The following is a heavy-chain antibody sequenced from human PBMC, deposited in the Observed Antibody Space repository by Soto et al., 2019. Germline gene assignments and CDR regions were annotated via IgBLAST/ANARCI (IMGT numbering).Heavy chain of an antibody. CDR2: INHSGST. V-gene: IGHV4-34*01. J-gene: IGHJ6*02. CDR1: GGSFSGYY. CDR3: ARGEYQLLWGNYYYYGMDV. D-gene: IGHD2-2*01. Sequence: QVQLQQWRAGLLKPSETLSLTCAVYGGSFSGYYWSWIRQPPGKGLEWIGEINHSGSTNYNPSLKSRVTISLDTSKNQFSLKLSSVTAADTAVYYCARGEYQLLWGNYYYYGMDVWGQGTTVTVSS.